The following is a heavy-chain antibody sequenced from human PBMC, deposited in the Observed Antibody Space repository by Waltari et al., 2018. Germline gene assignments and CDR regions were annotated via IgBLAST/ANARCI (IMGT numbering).Heavy chain of an antibody. D-gene: IGHD6-19*01. CDR3: VRPGSSVGWYYFDY. Sequence: QLQLQESGPGLVMPSEPLSLTCTVPGDSISGRIYYWGWFRQPPGQGLEGIGSISYSGTTYCNPSLKSRVTMSVDTSKNQFSLNLSSVTAADTAVFYCVRPGSSVGWYYFDYWGQGTLVTVSS. J-gene: IGHJ4*02. CDR2: ISYSGTT. V-gene: IGHV4-39*01. CDR1: GDSISGRIYY.